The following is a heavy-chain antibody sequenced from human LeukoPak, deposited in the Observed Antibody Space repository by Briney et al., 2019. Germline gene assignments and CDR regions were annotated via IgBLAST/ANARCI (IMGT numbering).Heavy chain of an antibody. CDR3: ATTYLRDYYGSGSYFDL. J-gene: IGHJ2*01. CDR2: FDPEDGET. D-gene: IGHD3-10*01. V-gene: IGHV1-24*01. CDR1: GYTLTELS. Sequence: PSVKVSCKVSGYTLTELSMHWVRQPHGKGLEWMGGFDPEDGETIYAQKFQGRVTMTEDTSTDTAYMELSSLRSEDTDVYYCATTYLRDYYGSGSYFDLWGRGTLVTVSS.